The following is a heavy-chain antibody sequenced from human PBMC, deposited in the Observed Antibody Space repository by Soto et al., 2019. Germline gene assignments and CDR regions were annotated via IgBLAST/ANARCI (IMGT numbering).Heavy chain of an antibody. CDR1: VFTSSDYW. J-gene: IGHJ4*02. V-gene: IGHV3-74*01. CDR3: ARGTGGYSNSYFDY. D-gene: IGHD1-26*01. CDR2: INSDGSST. Sequence: GGSLRLSCAASVFTSSDYWMHWVRQAPGKGLVWVSRINSDGSSTAYADSVKGRFTISRDNAKSTLYLQMNSLRAEDTAVYHCARGTGGYSNSYFDYWGQGILVTVSS.